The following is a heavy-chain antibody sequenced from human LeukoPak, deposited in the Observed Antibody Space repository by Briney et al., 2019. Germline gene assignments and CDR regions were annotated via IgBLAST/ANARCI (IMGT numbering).Heavy chain of an antibody. CDR3: ARSPRDFLIAAAGTYYYYYGMDV. V-gene: IGHV4-30-2*01. D-gene: IGHD6-13*01. Sequence: KPSETLSLTCAVSGGSISSGGYSWSWIRQPPGKGLEWIGEINHSGSTNYNPSLKSRVTISVDTSKNQFSLKLSSVTAADTAVYYCARSPRDFLIAAAGTYYYYYGMDVWGQGTTVTVSS. CDR2: INHSGST. J-gene: IGHJ6*02. CDR1: GGSISSGGYS.